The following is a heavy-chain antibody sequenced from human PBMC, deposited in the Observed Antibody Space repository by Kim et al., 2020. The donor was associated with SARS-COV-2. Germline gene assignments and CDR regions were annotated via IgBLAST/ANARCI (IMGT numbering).Heavy chain of an antibody. CDR3: ARGPTYPRKYYFDY. V-gene: IGHV3-21*01. CDR2: ISSSSSYI. Sequence: GGSLRLSCAASGFSFSSYSMNWVRQAPGKWLEWVSSISSSSSYIYYADPVKGRFTISKDNPKNSLYLQMNSLGAEETAVYYCARGPTYPRKYYFDYWGQGTLVTVSS. J-gene: IGHJ4*02. CDR1: GFSFSSYS.